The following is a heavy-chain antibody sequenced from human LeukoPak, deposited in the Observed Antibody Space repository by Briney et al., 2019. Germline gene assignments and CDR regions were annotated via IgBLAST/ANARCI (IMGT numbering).Heavy chain of an antibody. V-gene: IGHV3-7*03. Sequence: GGSLRLSCAASGFTFSSYWMTWVHQAPGKGLEWVAEMKQDGREIYYADSVKGRFTISRDNAKNSLYLQMNSLRAEDTALYYCAKGLQFPDYWGQGTLVTVSS. CDR3: AKGLQFPDY. CDR1: GFTFSSYW. CDR2: MKQDGREI. J-gene: IGHJ4*02. D-gene: IGHD2-15*01.